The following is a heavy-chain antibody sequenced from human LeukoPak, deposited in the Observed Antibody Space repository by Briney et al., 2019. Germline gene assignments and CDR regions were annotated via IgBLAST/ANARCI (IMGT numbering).Heavy chain of an antibody. CDR1: GFTFTSYS. Sequence: GGSLRLSCAASGFTFTSYSMNWVRQAPGKGLEWVSYISASGKTTYYAGSVKGRFTISRDSAKNSLYLQMNSLRDEDTAVYYCAKDRRSSGSGSYFPFDYWGQGTLVTVSS. J-gene: IGHJ4*02. D-gene: IGHD3-10*01. CDR2: ISASGKTT. V-gene: IGHV3-48*02. CDR3: AKDRRSSGSGSYFPFDY.